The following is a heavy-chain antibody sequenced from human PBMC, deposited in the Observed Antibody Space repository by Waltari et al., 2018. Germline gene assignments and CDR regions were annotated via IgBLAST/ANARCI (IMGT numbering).Heavy chain of an antibody. CDR2: IYYSGST. V-gene: IGHV4-59*08. CDR3: ARRDCSSTSCYFDY. J-gene: IGHJ4*02. D-gene: IGHD2-2*01. CDR1: GGSISTYY. Sequence: QVQLQESGPGLVKPSETLSLTCTVPGGSISTYYWSWIRKPPGKGLEWIGYIYYSGSTNYNPSLKSRVTISVDTSKNQFSLKLSSVTAADTAVYYCARRDCSSTSCYFDYWGQGTLVTVPS.